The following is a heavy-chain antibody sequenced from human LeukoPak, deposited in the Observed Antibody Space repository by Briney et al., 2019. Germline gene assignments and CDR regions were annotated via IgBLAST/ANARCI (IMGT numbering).Heavy chain of an antibody. J-gene: IGHJ3*02. V-gene: IGHV3-48*04. CDR1: GFTFSSYS. CDR2: ISSSSSTI. CDR3: ARDSTRATGAFDI. Sequence: GGSLRLSFAASGFTFSSYSMNWVRQAPGKGLEWVSYISSSSSTIYYADSVKGRFTISRDNAKNSLYLQMNSLRAEDTAVYYCARDSTRATGAFDIWGQGTMVTVSS.